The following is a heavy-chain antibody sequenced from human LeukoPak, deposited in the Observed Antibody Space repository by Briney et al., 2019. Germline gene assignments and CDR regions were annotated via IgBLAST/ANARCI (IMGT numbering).Heavy chain of an antibody. V-gene: IGHV4-34*01. CDR3: ARAPAGWELLDPLFFDY. J-gene: IGHJ4*02. CDR1: GGSFSGYY. CDR2: INHSGST. Sequence: SETLSLTCAVYGGSFSGYYWSWIRQPPGKGLEWIGEINHSGSTNYNPSLKSRVTISVDTSKNQFSLKLSSVTAADTAVYYCARAPAGWELLDPLFFDYWGQGTLVTVSS. D-gene: IGHD1-26*01.